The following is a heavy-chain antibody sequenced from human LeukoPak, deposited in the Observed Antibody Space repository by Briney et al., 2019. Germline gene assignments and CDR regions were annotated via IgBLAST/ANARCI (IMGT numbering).Heavy chain of an antibody. Sequence: ASETLSLTCTVSGGSISIGGYYWSWIRQPPGKGLEWIGYIYYSGSTNYNPSLKSRVTISVDTSKNQFSLKLSSATAADTAVYYCARRYCSGGSCYSSLDYWGQGSLVTVSS. CDR1: GGSISIGGYY. D-gene: IGHD2-15*01. V-gene: IGHV4-61*08. J-gene: IGHJ4*02. CDR2: IYYSGST. CDR3: ARRYCSGGSCYSSLDY.